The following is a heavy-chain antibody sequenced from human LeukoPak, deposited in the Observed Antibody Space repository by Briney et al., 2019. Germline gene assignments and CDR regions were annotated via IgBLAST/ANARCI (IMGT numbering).Heavy chain of an antibody. Sequence: SQTLSLTCAVSGASISSGGYSWSWIRQPPGKGLEWIGCIYHSGSTYYNPSLKSRVSISVDRSKNQFSLNLSSVTAADTAVYYCARESPYCYGIDVWGQGTTVTVSS. CDR3: ARESPYCYGIDV. V-gene: IGHV4-30-2*01. CDR2: IYHSGST. J-gene: IGHJ6*02. CDR1: GASISSGGYS.